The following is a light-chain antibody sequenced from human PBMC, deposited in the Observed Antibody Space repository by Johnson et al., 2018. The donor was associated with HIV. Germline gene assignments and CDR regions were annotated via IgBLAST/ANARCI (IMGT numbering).Light chain of an antibody. CDR3: GTWDSSLSAYV. CDR1: SSNIGNNY. J-gene: IGLJ1*01. CDR2: ENN. Sequence: QSVLTQPPSVSAAPGQKVTISCSGSSSNIGNNYVSWYQQLPGTAPKLLIYENNKRPSGIPDRFSCSKSGTSATLCITRLQTGDEADYYCGTWDSSLSAYVFGTGTKVTVL. V-gene: IGLV1-51*02.